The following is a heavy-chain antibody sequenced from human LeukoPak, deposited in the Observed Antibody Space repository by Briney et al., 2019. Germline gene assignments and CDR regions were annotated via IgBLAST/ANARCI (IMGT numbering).Heavy chain of an antibody. CDR2: IYYSGST. D-gene: IGHD3-10*01. CDR1: SGSISSYY. J-gene: IGHJ6*02. CDR3: ARDVKGWFGELQPNMPGGYYGMDV. Sequence: SETLSLTCTVSSGSISSYYWSWIRQPPGKGLEWVGYIYYSGSTNYNPSLKSRVTISVDTSKNQFSLKLSSVTAADTAVYYCARDVKGWFGELQPNMPGGYYGMDVWGQGTTVTVSS. V-gene: IGHV4-59*01.